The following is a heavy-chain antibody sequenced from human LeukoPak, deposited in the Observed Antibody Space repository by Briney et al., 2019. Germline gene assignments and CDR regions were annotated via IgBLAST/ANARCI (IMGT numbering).Heavy chain of an antibody. D-gene: IGHD2-15*01. CDR2: INLDGTDK. J-gene: IGHJ4*02. CDR1: GFSFSNHW. CDR3: VRNGGSLDY. Sequence: GGSLRLSCAASGFSFSNHWMSWVRQAPGKGLEWVASINLDGTDKYYVDAVKGRFTISRDNAKNSLFLEMNSLGATDTAVYYCVRNGGSLDYWGQGTLVTVSS. V-gene: IGHV3-7*01.